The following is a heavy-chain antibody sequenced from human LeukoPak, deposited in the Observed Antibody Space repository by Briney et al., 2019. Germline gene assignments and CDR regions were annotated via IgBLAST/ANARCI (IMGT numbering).Heavy chain of an antibody. D-gene: IGHD6-13*01. V-gene: IGHV4-34*01. CDR3: ARAGYSSSWYCAFDI. CDR2: INHSGST. J-gene: IGHJ3*02. Sequence: KPSETLSLTCAVYGGSFSGYYWSWIRQPPGKGLEWIGEINHSGSTNYNPSLKSRVTISVDTSKNQFSLKLSSVTAADTAVYYCARAGYSSSWYCAFDIWGQGTMVTVSS. CDR1: GGSFSGYY.